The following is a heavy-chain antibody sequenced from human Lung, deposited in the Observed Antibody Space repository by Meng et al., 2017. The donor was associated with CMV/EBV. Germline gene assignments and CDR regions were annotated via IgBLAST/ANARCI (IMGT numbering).Heavy chain of an antibody. CDR3: ARDNDWGPDY. D-gene: IGHD3-9*01. V-gene: IGHV1-2*02. Sequence: ASVKVSCKASGYTFTDHYFHWVRQAPGQGLEWMGWIYPNSGGTHDAQKFQGRLTVTTDTSISTGYMELSSLGSDDTAVYYCARDNDWGPDYWGQGTLVTVSS. J-gene: IGHJ4*02. CDR1: GYTFTDHY. CDR2: IYPNSGGT.